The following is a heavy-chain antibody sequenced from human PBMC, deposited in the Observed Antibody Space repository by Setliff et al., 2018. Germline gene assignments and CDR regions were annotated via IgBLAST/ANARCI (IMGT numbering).Heavy chain of an antibody. CDR1: GDSITSGTYY. Sequence: SETLSLTCTVSGDSITSGTYYWGWIRQPPGKGLEWIGRIHYRGTTYSNVSLVSRLTISVDTSKNQSSLQLTSVTTADTAVYYCARTGTYRYFDSWGQGTRVTVPQ. CDR2: IHYRGTT. D-gene: IGHD1-1*01. CDR3: ARTGTYRYFDS. J-gene: IGHJ4*02. V-gene: IGHV4-39*01.